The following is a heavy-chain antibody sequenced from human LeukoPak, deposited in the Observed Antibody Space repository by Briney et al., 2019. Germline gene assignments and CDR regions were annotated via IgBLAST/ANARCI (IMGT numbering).Heavy chain of an antibody. CDR3: AKTGGPWD. V-gene: IGHV3-23*01. CDR2: ISVGGDST. Sequence: GGSLRLSCEASRFTLINCAMSWVRQAPGKGLEWVSVISVGGDSTYYADSVKGRFTISRDNSKNTLYLQMNSLRAEDTAVYYCAKTGGPWDWGQGTLVTVSS. D-gene: IGHD7-27*01. CDR1: RFTLINCA. J-gene: IGHJ4*02.